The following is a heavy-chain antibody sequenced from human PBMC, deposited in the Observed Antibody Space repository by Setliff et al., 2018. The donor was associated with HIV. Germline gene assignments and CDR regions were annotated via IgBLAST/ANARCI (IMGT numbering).Heavy chain of an antibody. CDR1: GYTFTSYG. D-gene: IGHD3-10*01. J-gene: IGHJ5*01. CDR2: VSVYNGKT. CDR3: ARTIGLLWFGELDS. Sequence: ASVKVSCKASGYTFTSYGISWVRQAPGQGLEWMGWVSVYNGKTDYAQKLQGRVTMTTDTSTSTAYMELRSLRSDDTAVYYCARTIGLLWFGELDSWGQGTPVTVSS. V-gene: IGHV1-18*01.